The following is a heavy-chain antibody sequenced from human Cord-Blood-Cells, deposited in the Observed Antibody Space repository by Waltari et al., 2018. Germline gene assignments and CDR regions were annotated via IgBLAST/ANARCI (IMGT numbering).Heavy chain of an antibody. J-gene: IGHJ4*02. CDR3: AREPDTVTYYFDY. D-gene: IGHD4-17*01. CDR2: INPNSGGT. CDR1: GYTFTGYS. Sequence: QVQLVQSGAEVKKPAVSVMVSCKASGYTFTGYSMHWVRQAPGQGLEWMGWINPNSGGTNYAQKFQGRVTMTRDTSISTAYMELSRLRSDDTAVYYCAREPDTVTYYFDYWGQGTLVTVSS. V-gene: IGHV1-2*02.